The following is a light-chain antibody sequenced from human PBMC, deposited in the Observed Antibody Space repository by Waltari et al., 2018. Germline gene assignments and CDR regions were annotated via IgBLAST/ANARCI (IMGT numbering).Light chain of an antibody. J-gene: IGLJ2*01. V-gene: IGLV1-40*01. CDR2: SFS. CDR1: KSTIGADFD. CDR3: QSYDTTLSAVV. Sequence: QSVLTPPPSVSGAPGQRVTISCSGTKSTIGADFDVHWYQQVPGTAPKLLLHSFSNRPSGVSDRFSGFKSGASASLVITGLQAEDEAMYYCQSYDTTLSAVVFGGGTRLTV.